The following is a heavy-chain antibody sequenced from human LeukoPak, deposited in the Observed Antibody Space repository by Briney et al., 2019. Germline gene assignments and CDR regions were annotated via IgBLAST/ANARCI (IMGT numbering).Heavy chain of an antibody. D-gene: IGHD3-3*01. CDR1: GGSISSYY. CDR2: IYYSGST. V-gene: IGHV4-59*12. CDR3: ARGLGNYDFWSGYYCYFDY. Sequence: PSETLSLTCTVSGGSISSYYGSWIRQPPGKGLEWIGYIYYSGSTNYNPSLKSRVTISVDTSKNQFSLKLSSVTAADTAVYYCARGLGNYDFWSGYYCYFDYWGQGTLVTVSS. J-gene: IGHJ4*02.